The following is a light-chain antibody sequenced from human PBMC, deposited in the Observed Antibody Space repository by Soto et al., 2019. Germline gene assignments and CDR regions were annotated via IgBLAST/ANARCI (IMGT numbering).Light chain of an antibody. V-gene: IGLV2-14*03. CDR2: DVS. J-gene: IGLJ1*01. Sequence: QSVLTQPASVSGSPGQSITISCTGTSSDVGDYNYVFWFQQHPGKAPKLMIYDVSNRPSGVSNRFSGSKSGNTASLTISGLQAEDEADYYCSSYASSSTLDVFGTGTKVTVL. CDR1: SSDVGDYNY. CDR3: SSYASSSTLDV.